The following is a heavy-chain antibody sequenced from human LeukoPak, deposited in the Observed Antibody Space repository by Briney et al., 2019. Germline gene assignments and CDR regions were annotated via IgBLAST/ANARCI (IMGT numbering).Heavy chain of an antibody. CDR1: GGTFSSYA. V-gene: IGHV1-69*04. Sequence: ASVKVSCKASGGTFSSYAISWVRQAPGQGLEWMGRIIPILGIANYAQKFQGRVTITADKSTSTAYMELSSLRSEDTAVYYCQNTDDSSGSFDYWGQGTLVTVSS. J-gene: IGHJ4*02. D-gene: IGHD3-22*01. CDR2: IIPILGIA. CDR3: QNTDDSSGSFDY.